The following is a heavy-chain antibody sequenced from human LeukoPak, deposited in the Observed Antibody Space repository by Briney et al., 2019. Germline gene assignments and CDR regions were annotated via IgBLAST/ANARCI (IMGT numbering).Heavy chain of an antibody. J-gene: IGHJ4*02. V-gene: IGHV3-23*01. CDR3: AKSSSGSSYNVLDY. D-gene: IGHD3-10*01. CDR2: FSGSGGST. CDR1: GFTFSSYA. Sequence: GGTLRLSCAASGFTFSSYAMSWVRQPPGKGLEWVSAFSGSGGSTYYADSVKGRFTLSRDDSKNTLYLHMNSLRAEDTAVYYCAKSSSGSSYNVLDYWGQGTLVTVSS.